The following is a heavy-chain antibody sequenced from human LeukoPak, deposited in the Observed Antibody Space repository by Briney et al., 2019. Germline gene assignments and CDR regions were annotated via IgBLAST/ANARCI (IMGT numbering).Heavy chain of an antibody. CDR3: ARWVAAAASGGYYFDY. V-gene: IGHV4-39*01. D-gene: IGHD6-13*01. Sequence: SETLSLTCTVSGGPISSGTYYWGWVRQPPGKGLEWIGSISHRGSTSSNPSLKSRVTISRDTSKNQFSLRLSSLTAADTAVYYCARWVAAAASGGYYFDYWGQGTLVTVSS. J-gene: IGHJ4*02. CDR1: GGPISSGTYY. CDR2: ISHRGST.